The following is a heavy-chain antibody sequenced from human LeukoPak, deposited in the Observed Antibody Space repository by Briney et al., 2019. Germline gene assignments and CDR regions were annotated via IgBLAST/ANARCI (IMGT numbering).Heavy chain of an antibody. CDR2: IIPISTTA. CDR1: GGMFSTYA. J-gene: IGHJ4*02. V-gene: IGHV1-69*13. D-gene: IGHD2-21*02. CDR3: TIGPFCGVDCYAVDY. Sequence: SVTVSCKASGGMFSTYAISWVRQAPGQGPEWMGGIIPISTTANYTQKFQGRVTITSDEFTRTAYMEVYSLKCEDTAVYYCTIGPFCGVDCYAVDYWGQGTLVT.